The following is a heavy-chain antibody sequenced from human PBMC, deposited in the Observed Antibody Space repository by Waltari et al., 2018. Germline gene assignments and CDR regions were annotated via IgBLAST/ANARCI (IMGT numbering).Heavy chain of an antibody. CDR1: GVTFSSYA. D-gene: IGHD6-19*01. CDR3: ARDGEGAVAGTPWFDP. J-gene: IGHJ5*02. CDR2: IIPIFGTA. Sequence: QVQLVQSGAEVKKPGSSVKVSCKASGVTFSSYAMSWVRQAPGQGLEWMGGIIPIFGTANYAQKFQGRVTITTDESTSTAYMELSSLRSEDTAVYYCARDGEGAVAGTPWFDPWGQGTLVTVSS. V-gene: IGHV1-69*05.